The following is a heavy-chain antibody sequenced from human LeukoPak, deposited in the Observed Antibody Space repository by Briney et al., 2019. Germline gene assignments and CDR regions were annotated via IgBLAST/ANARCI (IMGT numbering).Heavy chain of an antibody. J-gene: IGHJ4*02. Sequence: PGGSLRLSCAASGFTFSSYGVNWVRQAPGKGLEWVSAISGSGGSTYYADSVKGRFTISRDNSKNTLYLQMNSLRAEDTAVYYCAKRRGYSYGSYYFDYWGQGTLVTVSS. D-gene: IGHD5-18*01. V-gene: IGHV3-23*01. CDR2: ISGSGGST. CDR3: AKRRGYSYGSYYFDY. CDR1: GFTFSSYG.